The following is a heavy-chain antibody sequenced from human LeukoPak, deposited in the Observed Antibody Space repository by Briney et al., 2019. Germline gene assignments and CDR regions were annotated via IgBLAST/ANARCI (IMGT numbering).Heavy chain of an antibody. CDR1: RYTFTGYY. CDR3: ARVGSSGWYVHPTLDY. Sequence: ASVKVSYKASRYTFTGYYMHWVRQAPGQGLEWMGWINPNSGDTNYAQKFQDRVTVTRDTSISTAYMDLSWLRSDDTAVYYCARVGSSGWYVHPTLDYWGQGTLVTVSS. D-gene: IGHD6-19*01. V-gene: IGHV1-2*02. CDR2: INPNSGDT. J-gene: IGHJ4*02.